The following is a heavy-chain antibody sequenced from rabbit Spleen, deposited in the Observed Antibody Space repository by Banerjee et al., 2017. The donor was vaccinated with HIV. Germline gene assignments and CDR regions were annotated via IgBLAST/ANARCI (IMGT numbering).Heavy chain of an antibody. CDR2: IDTGSSDAT. D-gene: IGHD8-1*01. CDR3: ARDAGTSFSTYGMDL. J-gene: IGHJ6*01. V-gene: IGHV1S40*01. CDR1: GVSFSGNSY. Sequence: QSLEESGGDLVKPGASLTLTCIASGVSFSGNSYMCWVRQAPGKGLEWIACIDTGSSDATYSATWAKGRFTISKTSSTTVTLQMTSLTVADTATYFCARDAGTSFSTYGMDLWGQGTLVTVS.